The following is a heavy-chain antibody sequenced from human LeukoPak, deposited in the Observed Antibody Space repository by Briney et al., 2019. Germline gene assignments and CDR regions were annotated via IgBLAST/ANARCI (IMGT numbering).Heavy chain of an antibody. V-gene: IGHV1-46*01. CDR1: GYTFTTYY. CDR2: INPSVGTT. Sequence: ASVKVSCKAFGYTFTTYYIHWVRQAPGQGLEWMGIINPSVGTTKSPDKFQGRVTMTRDTSTSTVYVELSGLGSDDTATYYCTRAQSYCTSTSCSADYWGQGTLVTVSS. D-gene: IGHD2-2*01. J-gene: IGHJ4*02. CDR3: TRAQSYCTSTSCSADY.